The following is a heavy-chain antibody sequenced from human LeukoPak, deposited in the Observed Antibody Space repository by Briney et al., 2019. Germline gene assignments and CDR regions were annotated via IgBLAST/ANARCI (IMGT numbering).Heavy chain of an antibody. Sequence: GGSLRLSCAASGFTFSSYAMSWVRQAPGKGLEWVSAISGSGGGTYYSDSVKGRFTISRDNSKNTLYLQLNSLRAEDTAVYYCAKDPYHDAFDIWGQGTMVTVSS. CDR3: AKDPYHDAFDI. J-gene: IGHJ3*02. CDR1: GFTFSSYA. V-gene: IGHV3-23*01. CDR2: ISGSGGGT. D-gene: IGHD2-2*01.